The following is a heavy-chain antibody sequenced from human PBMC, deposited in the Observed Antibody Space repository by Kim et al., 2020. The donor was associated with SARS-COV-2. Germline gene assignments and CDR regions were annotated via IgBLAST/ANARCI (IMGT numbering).Heavy chain of an antibody. CDR2: ISYDGSNK. CDR3: ARAPQEAGRGAPLDY. CDR1: GFTFSSYA. D-gene: IGHD1-26*01. J-gene: IGHJ4*02. V-gene: IGHV3-30*04. Sequence: GGSLRLSCAASGFTFSSYAMHWVRQAPGKGLEWVAVISYDGSNKYYADSVKGRFTISRDNSKNTLYLQMNSLSAEDTAVYYCARAPQEAGRGAPLDYWGQGTLVTVSS.